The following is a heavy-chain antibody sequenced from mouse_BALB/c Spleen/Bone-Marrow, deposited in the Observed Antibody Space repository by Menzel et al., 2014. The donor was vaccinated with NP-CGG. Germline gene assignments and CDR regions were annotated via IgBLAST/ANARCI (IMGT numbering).Heavy chain of an antibody. J-gene: IGHJ3*01. V-gene: IGHV1-54*03. CDR1: GYAFTNYL. Sequence: VMLVESGAELVRPGTSVKVSCKASGYAFTNYLIELVKQRPGQGLEWIGVINPGSGSSNYNENFKGKATLTADRSSSTAYMLLSSLTSDDSAVYFCARSRGYDVGPFAFWGQGTLVTVSA. CDR2: INPGSGSS. D-gene: IGHD2-2*01. CDR3: ARSRGYDVGPFAF.